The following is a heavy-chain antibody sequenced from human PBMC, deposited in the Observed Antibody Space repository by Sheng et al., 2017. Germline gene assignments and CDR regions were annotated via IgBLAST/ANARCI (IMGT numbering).Heavy chain of an antibody. D-gene: IGHD3-22*01. Sequence: QVQLVESGGGVVQPGRSLRLSCAASGFTFSSYAMHWVRQAPGKGLEWVAVISYDGSNKYYADSVKGRFTISRDNSKNTLYLQMNSLRAEDTAVYYCARARYDSSGYVGYWGQGTLVTVSS. J-gene: IGHJ4*02. CDR1: GFTFSSYA. CDR3: ARARYDSSGYVGY. V-gene: IGHV3-30*04. CDR2: ISYDGSNK.